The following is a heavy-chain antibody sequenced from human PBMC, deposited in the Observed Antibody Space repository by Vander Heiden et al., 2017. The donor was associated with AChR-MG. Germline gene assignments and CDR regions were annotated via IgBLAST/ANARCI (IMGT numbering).Heavy chain of an antibody. V-gene: IGHV4-59*12. D-gene: IGHD3-10*01. Sequence: QVQLRESGPGLVQPSETLSLTCNTSGDTLTPSYWSGIRQPPGNGLEWIGNIHHSGTTNYNDALNSRVTISLDMSKNQVSLTLTSTIAADTAVYYCARLRGGAVLRFRHYYMDGWGQGTAVTVSS. CDR3: ARLRGGAVLRFRHYYMDG. CDR2: IHHSGTT. CDR1: GDTLTPSY. J-gene: IGHJ6*03.